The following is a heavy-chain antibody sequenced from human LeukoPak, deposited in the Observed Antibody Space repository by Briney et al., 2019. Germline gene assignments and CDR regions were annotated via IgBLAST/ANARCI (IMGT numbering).Heavy chain of an antibody. CDR1: GYTFTGYY. CDR3: ATEPIRGVIITGPTNPYY. Sequence: ASVKVSCKASGYTFTGYYMHWVRQAPGQGLEWMGWINPNSGGTNYAQKFQGRVTMTRDTSISTAYMELSSLRSEDTAVYYCATEPIRGVIITGPTNPYYWGQGTLVTVSS. V-gene: IGHV1-2*02. CDR2: INPNSGGT. J-gene: IGHJ4*02. D-gene: IGHD3-10*01.